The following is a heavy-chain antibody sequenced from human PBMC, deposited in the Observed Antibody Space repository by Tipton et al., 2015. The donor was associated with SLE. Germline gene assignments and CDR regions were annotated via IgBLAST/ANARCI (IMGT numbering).Heavy chain of an antibody. CDR1: GGTFSSYG. V-gene: IGHV1-69*01. D-gene: IGHD5-18*01. CDR2: IIAIFGTA. Sequence: QSGPEVKKPGSSVKVSCKASGGTFSSYGISWVRQAPGQGLEWMGGIIAIFGTATYAQKFQGRVTITADESTSTAYMELSSLRSEDTAVYYCARDRVDTAMDFDYWGQGTLVTVSS. CDR3: ARDRVDTAMDFDY. J-gene: IGHJ4*02.